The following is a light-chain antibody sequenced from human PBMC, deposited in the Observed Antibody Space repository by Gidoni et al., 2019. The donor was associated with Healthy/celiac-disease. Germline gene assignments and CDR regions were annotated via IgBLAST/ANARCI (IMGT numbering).Light chain of an antibody. Sequence: DIQMTQSPSSLSASVGNRVTITCLASQSISNYLYWYQQTPGKAPKLLIYAACSLQSGVPSRFSGSGSGTDFTLTISRLQPEDFANYYCQQSYSTRTFXGXTKVEIK. CDR1: QSISNY. CDR3: QQSYSTRT. V-gene: IGKV1-39*01. CDR2: AAC. J-gene: IGKJ4*01.